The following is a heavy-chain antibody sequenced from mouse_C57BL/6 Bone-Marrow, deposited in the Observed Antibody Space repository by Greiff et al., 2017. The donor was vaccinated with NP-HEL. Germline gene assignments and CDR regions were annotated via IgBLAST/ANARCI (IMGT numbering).Heavy chain of an antibody. J-gene: IGHJ2*01. CDR2: IDPENGDA. CDR1: GFNIKDDY. CDR3: TTGDY. Sequence: EVQVVESGAELVRPGASVKLSCTASGFNIKDDYMHWVKQRPEQGLEWIGWIDPENGDAEYASKFQGKATITADTSSNTAYLQLSSLTSEDTAVYYCTTGDYWGQGTTLTVSS. V-gene: IGHV14-4*01.